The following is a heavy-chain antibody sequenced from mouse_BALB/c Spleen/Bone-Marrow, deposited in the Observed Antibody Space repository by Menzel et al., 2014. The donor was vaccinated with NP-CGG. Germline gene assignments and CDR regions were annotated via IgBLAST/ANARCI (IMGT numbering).Heavy chain of an antibody. CDR2: INPGSGGT. D-gene: IGHD2-1*01. J-gene: IGHJ2*01. CDR3: ARIYYGNYY. CDR1: GYAFTNYL. Sequence: QVQLQQSGAELVRPGTSVKVSCKASGYAFTNYLIEWVKQRPGQGLEWIGVINPGSGGTNYNEKFKGKATLTADKSSSTAYMQLSSLTSEDSAVYFCARIYYGNYYWGQGTTLTVPS. V-gene: IGHV1-54*01.